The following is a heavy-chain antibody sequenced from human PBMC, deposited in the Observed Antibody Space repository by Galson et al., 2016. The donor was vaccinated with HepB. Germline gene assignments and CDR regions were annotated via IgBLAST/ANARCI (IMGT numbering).Heavy chain of an antibody. CDR2: ISSSSSYI. CDR3: ASGYSYGYFYY. V-gene: IGHV3-21*01. D-gene: IGHD5-18*01. Sequence: SLRLSCAASGFTFSSYSMNWVRQAPGKGLEWVSSISSSSSYIYYADSVKGRFTISRDNAKNSLYLQMSSLRAEDTAVYYCASGYSYGYFYYWGQGTLVTVSS. CDR1: GFTFSSYS. J-gene: IGHJ4*02.